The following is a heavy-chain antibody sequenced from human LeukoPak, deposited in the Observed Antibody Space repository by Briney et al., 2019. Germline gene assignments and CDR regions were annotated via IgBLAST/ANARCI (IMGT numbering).Heavy chain of an antibody. Sequence: GGSLRLSCAASGFTFSDYYMSWIRQAPGKGLEWVSYISSSSSYTNYADSVKGRFTISRDNAKNSLYLQMNSLRAEDTAVYYSATFRAYYYGSGSRYLDYWGQGTLVTVSS. CDR1: GFTFSDYY. J-gene: IGHJ4*02. CDR3: ATFRAYYYGSGSRYLDY. V-gene: IGHV3-11*03. CDR2: ISSSSSYT. D-gene: IGHD3-10*01.